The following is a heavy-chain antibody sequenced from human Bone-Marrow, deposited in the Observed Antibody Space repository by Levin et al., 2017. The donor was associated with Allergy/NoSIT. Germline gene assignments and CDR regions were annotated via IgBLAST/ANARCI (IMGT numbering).Heavy chain of an antibody. D-gene: IGHD2-21*02. CDR3: ARGAGDRNLYYYYYMDV. Sequence: ASVKVSCKASGYTFTNYAIIWVRQAPGHGLEWMGWISALTGNTNYAWDLRGRVTMTTDTAATTAYMELRSLRPDDTAVYFCARGAGDRNLYYYYYMDVWGKGTTVTVSS. V-gene: IGHV1-18*01. CDR2: ISALTGNT. J-gene: IGHJ6*03. CDR1: GYTFTNYA.